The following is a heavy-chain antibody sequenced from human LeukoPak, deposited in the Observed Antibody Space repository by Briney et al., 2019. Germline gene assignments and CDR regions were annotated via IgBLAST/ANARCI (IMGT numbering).Heavy chain of an antibody. D-gene: IGHD1-26*01. V-gene: IGHV3-48*04. CDR1: GITFSSYT. J-gene: IGHJ3*01. CDR2: ISTGSGTI. CDR3: AKVQSDIVGAVFFSFDV. Sequence: GGSLRLSCAASGITFSSYTMNWVRQAPGKGLQWISSISTGSGTIYYADSVKGRFTISRDNSKNSLYLQMNSLRVEDTAVYFCAKVQSDIVGAVFFSFDVWGQGTTVTVSS.